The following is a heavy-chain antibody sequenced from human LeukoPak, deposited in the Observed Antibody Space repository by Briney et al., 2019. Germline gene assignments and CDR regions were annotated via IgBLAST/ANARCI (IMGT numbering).Heavy chain of an antibody. V-gene: IGHV3-30*18. CDR1: GFAFSTYG. J-gene: IGHJ4*02. CDR2: ISYDGSDR. CDR3: ANVDH. Sequence: GGSLRLSCAASGFAFSTYGMHWVRQAPGKGLEWLAIISYDGSDRYYEDSLKGRFTISRDNIKNTVHLQMNSLTPEDTAVYYCANVDHWGQGTLVTVSS.